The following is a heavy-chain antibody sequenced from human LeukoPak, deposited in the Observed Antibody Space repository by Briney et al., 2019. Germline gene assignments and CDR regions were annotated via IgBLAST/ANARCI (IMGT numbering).Heavy chain of an antibody. CDR1: GGSISSYY. V-gene: IGHV4-59*08. CDR2: IYYSGST. Sequence: PETLSLTCTVSGGSISSYYWSWIRQPPGKGLEWIGYIYYSGSTNYNPSLKSRVTISVDTSKNQFSLKLSSVTAADTAVYYCARQITMIVDDAFDIWGQGTMVTVSS. CDR3: ARQITMIVDDAFDI. J-gene: IGHJ3*02. D-gene: IGHD3-22*01.